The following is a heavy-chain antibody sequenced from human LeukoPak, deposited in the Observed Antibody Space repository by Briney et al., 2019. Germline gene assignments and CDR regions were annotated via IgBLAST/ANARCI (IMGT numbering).Heavy chain of an antibody. D-gene: IGHD6-13*01. J-gene: IGHJ4*02. CDR3: ARGWQQLDY. V-gene: IGHV4-4*07. CDR1: GASISSYY. Sequence: SETLSLTCTVSGASISSYYWTWIRQPAGKGLEWIRRLYTSGSTNYNPSLKSRVTMSVDTSKNQFSLKLNSVTAADTAVYYCARGWQQLDYWGQGTLVTVSS. CDR2: LYTSGST.